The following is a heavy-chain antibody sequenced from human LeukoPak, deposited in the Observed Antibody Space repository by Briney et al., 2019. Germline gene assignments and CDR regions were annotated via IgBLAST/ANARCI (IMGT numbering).Heavy chain of an antibody. CDR1: GVTFSSYA. D-gene: IGHD3-22*01. CDR3: ANYDSSLDY. CDR2: ISGSGGST. Sequence: GGSLRLSCAATGVTFSSYAMSWVRQAPGKGLEWVSAISGSGGSTYYADSVKGRFTISRDNSKNTLYLQMNSLRAEDTAVYYCANYDSSLDYWGQGTLVTVSS. J-gene: IGHJ4*02. V-gene: IGHV3-23*01.